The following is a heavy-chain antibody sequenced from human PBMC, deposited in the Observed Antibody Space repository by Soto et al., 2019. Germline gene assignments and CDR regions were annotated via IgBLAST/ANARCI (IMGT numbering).Heavy chain of an antibody. V-gene: IGHV4-31*03. Sequence: QVQLQESGPGLVKPSQTLSLTCTVSGGSIRNSGYYWSWIRQLPGKGLEWIGFICYSGSTGYAPSPKGRVTMSVDTTKNQFSLNLSSVTAADTAVDDCGSDAVRKRDFYYSGMDVWGRGTTVTVSS. CDR2: ICYSGST. J-gene: IGHJ6*02. CDR3: GSDAVRKRDFYYSGMDV. D-gene: IGHD4-4*01. CDR1: GGSIRNSGYY.